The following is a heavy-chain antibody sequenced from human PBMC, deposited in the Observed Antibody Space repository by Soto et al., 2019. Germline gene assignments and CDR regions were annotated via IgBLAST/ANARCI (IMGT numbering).Heavy chain of an antibody. Sequence: QVQLVQSGTEVKKPGASVKVSCKASGFTFNTYGITWVRQAPGQGLEWMGRISAYSGNTNYAQRVQGRVSMTTDTSTNTAYMELRSLRSDDTAVYYCARPDYGDGWFDPWGQGTLVTVSS. V-gene: IGHV1-18*01. CDR3: ARPDYGDGWFDP. CDR1: GFTFNTYG. CDR2: ISAYSGNT. D-gene: IGHD4-17*01. J-gene: IGHJ5*02.